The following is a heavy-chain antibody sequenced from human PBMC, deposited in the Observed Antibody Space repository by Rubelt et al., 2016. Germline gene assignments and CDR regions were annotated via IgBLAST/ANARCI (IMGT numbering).Heavy chain of an antibody. CDR1: GFTFTSYA. V-gene: IGHV3-30*04. D-gene: IGHD6-19*01. CDR2: ISYDGSDN. Sequence: VQLVESGGGLVQPGGSLRLSCATSGFTFTSYAMHWVRQAPGMGLAWVAVISYDGSDNYYADSVKGRFTISRDNSKNTLSPQRISLTAEDTAVYYCARDATGWSFDYWGQGTLVTVSS. J-gene: IGHJ4*02. CDR3: ARDATGWSFDY.